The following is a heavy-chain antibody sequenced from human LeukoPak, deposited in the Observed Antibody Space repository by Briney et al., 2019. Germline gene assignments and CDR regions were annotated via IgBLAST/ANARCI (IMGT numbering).Heavy chain of an antibody. CDR1: GFTFSSYE. J-gene: IGHJ5*02. CDR2: ISSSGSTI. CDR3: ARSSGYDWFDP. Sequence: PGGSLRLSCAASGFTFSSYEMNWVRHAPGKGLEWVSYISSSGSTIYYADSVKGRFTISRDNAKNSLYLQMNSLRAVDTAAYYCARSSGYDWFDPWGQGTLVTVSS. V-gene: IGHV3-48*03. D-gene: IGHD3-22*01.